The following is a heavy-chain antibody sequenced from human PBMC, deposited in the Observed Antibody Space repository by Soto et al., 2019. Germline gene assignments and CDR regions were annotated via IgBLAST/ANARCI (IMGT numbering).Heavy chain of an antibody. V-gene: IGHV4-31*03. CDR1: GGSISSGGYY. CDR3: ARVGTEPISMIRVNTYFFDY. Sequence: PSETLSLTCTVSGGSISSGGYYWSWIRQHPGKGLEWIGYIYYSGSTYYNPSLKSRVAMSLDTSKNQFSLKLSSVTAADTAVYFCARVGTEPISMIRVNTYFFDYWGQGTLVTVSS. D-gene: IGHD3-16*01. J-gene: IGHJ4*02. CDR2: IYYSGST.